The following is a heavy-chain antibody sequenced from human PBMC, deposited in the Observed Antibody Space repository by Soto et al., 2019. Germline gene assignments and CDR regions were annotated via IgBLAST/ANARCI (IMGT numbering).Heavy chain of an antibody. Sequence: PSETLSLTCAVSSGSIRSSNWWGWVRQPWPGRGLEWIGDIYHSGSTNYNPSLKSRVTMSVDKSNNQFSLNLSSVTAADTAVYYCVARALALRGVSPPYYHMDVWGKGTTVTVSS. CDR1: SGSIRSSNW. J-gene: IGHJ6*03. CDR3: VARALALRGVSPPYYHMDV. D-gene: IGHD3-10*01. CDR2: IYHSGST. V-gene: IGHV4-4*02.